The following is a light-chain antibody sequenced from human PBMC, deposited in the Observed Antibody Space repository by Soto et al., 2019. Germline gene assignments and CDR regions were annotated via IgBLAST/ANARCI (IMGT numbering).Light chain of an antibody. V-gene: IGKV3-15*01. Sequence: EIVMTQSPATLSVSPGERATLSCRASQSVIGNLAWYQQKPGQAPRLLIYGAYTRATGIPARFSGSGSGTDFTLTISSLQSEDFALYYCQQYNNWPPTFGQGTRLEIK. CDR1: QSVIGN. CDR2: GAY. CDR3: QQYNNWPPT. J-gene: IGKJ5*01.